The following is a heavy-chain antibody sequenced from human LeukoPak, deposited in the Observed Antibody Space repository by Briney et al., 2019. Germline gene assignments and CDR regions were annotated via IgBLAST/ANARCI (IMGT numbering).Heavy chain of an antibody. Sequence: PGGSVSLFCAACGLTFTTYPVSWVRHAPGKGRECVSAISVSGGGTYYADSVTGRFAISRDNSRSTVFLQMSSLSAEDTAVYYCAKAPHCPNDVCRYFDYWGQGILVTVSS. V-gene: IGHV3-23*01. CDR2: ISVSGGGT. D-gene: IGHD2-8*01. CDR3: AKAPHCPNDVCRYFDY. J-gene: IGHJ4*02. CDR1: GLTFTTYP.